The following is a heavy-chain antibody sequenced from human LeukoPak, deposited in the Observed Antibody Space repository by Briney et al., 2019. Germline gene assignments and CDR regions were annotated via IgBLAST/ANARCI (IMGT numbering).Heavy chain of an antibody. J-gene: IGHJ4*02. D-gene: IGHD3-22*01. CDR3: ANAPPYYYDSSGFHVGDY. V-gene: IGHV3-30*18. CDR2: ISYDGSNK. CDR1: GFTFSSYG. Sequence: GRSLRLSCAASGFTFSSYGMHWVRQAPGKGLEWVAVISYDGSNKYYADSVKGRFTISRDNSKNTLYLQMNSLRAEDTAVYYCANAPPYYYDSSGFHVGDYWGQGTLVTVS.